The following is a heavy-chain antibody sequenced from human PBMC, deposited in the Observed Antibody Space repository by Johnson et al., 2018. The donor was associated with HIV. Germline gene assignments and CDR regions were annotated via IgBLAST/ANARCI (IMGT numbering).Heavy chain of an antibody. CDR1: GFTFSSYG. D-gene: IGHD7-27*01. J-gene: IGHJ3*02. Sequence: QVQLVESGGGLVQPGGSLRLSCAASGFTFSSYGMHWVRQAPGKGLEWVAVISYDGSNKYYADSVKGRFTISRANYKNTLYLQMNSLRAEDTAVSYCARDQTGGTTIWGQGTMVTVSS. CDR2: ISYDGSNK. V-gene: IGHV3-30*03. CDR3: ARDQTGGTTI.